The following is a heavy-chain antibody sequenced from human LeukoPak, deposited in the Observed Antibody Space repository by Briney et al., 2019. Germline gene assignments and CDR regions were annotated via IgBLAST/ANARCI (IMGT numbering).Heavy chain of an antibody. J-gene: IGHJ4*02. CDR2: ISGSGSNT. Sequence: GGSLRLSCAASGFTFSSHGMSWVRQAPGKGLEWVSTISGSGSNTYYADSVKGRFTISRDNSKNTLYLQMSSLRADDTAVYYCAKDRLGSGGYGYFDYWGQETLVTVSS. D-gene: IGHD3-10*01. CDR3: AKDRLGSGGYGYFDY. CDR1: GFTFSSHG. V-gene: IGHV3-23*01.